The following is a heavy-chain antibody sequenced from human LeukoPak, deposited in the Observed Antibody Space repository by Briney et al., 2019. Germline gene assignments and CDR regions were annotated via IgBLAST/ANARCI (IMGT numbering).Heavy chain of an antibody. CDR2: ISAYNGNT. CDR3: ARGGNYFRFDP. V-gene: IGHV1-18*01. Sequence: ASVKVSCKASGYTFTNYIISWVRQAPGRGLEWMGWISAYNGNTNYAQKLQGRVTMTTDTSTATAYMELRSLRSDDTAVYYCARGGNYFRFDPWGQGTLVTVSS. D-gene: IGHD1-26*01. CDR1: GYTFTNYI. J-gene: IGHJ5*02.